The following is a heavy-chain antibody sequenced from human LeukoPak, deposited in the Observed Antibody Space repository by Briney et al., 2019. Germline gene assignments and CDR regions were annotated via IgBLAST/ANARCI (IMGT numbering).Heavy chain of an antibody. Sequence: PGGSLRLSCAASGFTVSSNYMNWVRQAPGRGLEWVSLISSGGTTYYTDSVKGRFTISRDNSKSTLYLQMDSLRAEDTAVYYCARDPSPVYYASGSSKYYYYGMDVWGPGTTVTVSS. CDR1: GFTVSSNY. CDR2: ISSGGTT. J-gene: IGHJ6*02. CDR3: ARDPSPVYYASGSSKYYYYGMDV. V-gene: IGHV3-66*01. D-gene: IGHD3-10*01.